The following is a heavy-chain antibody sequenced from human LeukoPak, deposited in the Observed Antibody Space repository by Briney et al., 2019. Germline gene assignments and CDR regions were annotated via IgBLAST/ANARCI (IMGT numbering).Heavy chain of an antibody. CDR1: GYTFTGNY. CDR2: INPNSGGT. J-gene: IGHJ4*02. Sequence: ASVKVSCKASGYTFTGNYMHWVRQAPGQGLEWMGWINPNSGGTNYAQKFQGRVTMTRDTSISTAYMELSRLRSDDTAVYYCARDPITMIVVVITSYYFDYWGQGTLVTVSS. V-gene: IGHV1-2*02. CDR3: ARDPITMIVVVITSYYFDY. D-gene: IGHD3-22*01.